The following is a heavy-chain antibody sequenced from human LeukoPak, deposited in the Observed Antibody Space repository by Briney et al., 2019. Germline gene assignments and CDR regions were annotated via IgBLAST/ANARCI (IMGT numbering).Heavy chain of an antibody. CDR3: ARSNEDESYSAFHY. Sequence: PGGSLRLSCAASGFTFSSYSMNWVRQAPGKGLEWVSSISSSSSYIYYADSVKGRFTISRDNAKNSLYLQMNGLRAEDTAVYYCARSNEDESYSAFHYWGQGTLVTVSS. D-gene: IGHD2-15*01. J-gene: IGHJ4*02. V-gene: IGHV3-21*01. CDR1: GFTFSSYS. CDR2: ISSSSSYI.